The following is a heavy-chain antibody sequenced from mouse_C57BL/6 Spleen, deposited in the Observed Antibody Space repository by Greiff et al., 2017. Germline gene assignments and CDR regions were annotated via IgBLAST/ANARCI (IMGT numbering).Heavy chain of an antibody. V-gene: IGHV1-69*01. Sequence: QVQLQQPGAELVMPGASVKLSCKASGYTFTSYWMHWVKQRPGQGLEWIGEIDPSDSYTNYNQKFKGKSTLTVDKSSSTAYMQLSSLTSEDSAVYYCARSLFYYGSRSFDYWGQGTTLTVSS. CDR3: ARSLFYYGSRSFDY. D-gene: IGHD1-1*01. J-gene: IGHJ2*01. CDR1: GYTFTSYW. CDR2: IDPSDSYT.